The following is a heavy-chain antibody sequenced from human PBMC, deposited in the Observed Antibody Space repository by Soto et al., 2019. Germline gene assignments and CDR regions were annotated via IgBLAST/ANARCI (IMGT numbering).Heavy chain of an antibody. CDR3: AKVRYGDYGY. CDR1: GFPFTDAW. V-gene: IGHV3-15*01. J-gene: IGHJ4*02. D-gene: IGHD4-17*01. Sequence: GGSLRLSCAASGFPFTDAWMGWVRQAPGKRLEWVGRIKSKTHGGSTYYADSVKGRFTISRDNSKNTLYLQMNSLRAEDTAVYYCAKVRYGDYGYWGQGTLVTVSS. CDR2: IKSKTHGGST.